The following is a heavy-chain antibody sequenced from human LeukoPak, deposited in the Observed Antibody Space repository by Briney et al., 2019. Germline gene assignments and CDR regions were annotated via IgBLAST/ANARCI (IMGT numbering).Heavy chain of an antibody. Sequence: GGSLRLSCAASGFTFSSYAMSWVRQAPGKGLEWVSAITGTGGSTYYVASVKGRFTVSRDNSRNTLYLQMSSLRAEDSAMYYCAKVRDTRDWYKDAFDVWGQGTRVAVSS. CDR2: ITGTGGST. J-gene: IGHJ3*01. CDR1: GFTFSSYA. V-gene: IGHV3-23*01. CDR3: AKVRDTRDWYKDAFDV. D-gene: IGHD6-19*01.